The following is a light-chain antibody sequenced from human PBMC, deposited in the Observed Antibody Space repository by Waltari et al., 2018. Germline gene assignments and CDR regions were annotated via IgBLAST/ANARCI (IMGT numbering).Light chain of an antibody. V-gene: IGLV3-25*03. CDR2: KDT. CDR3: QSADITASYEI. J-gene: IGLJ2*01. CDR1: ALAKEH. Sequence: SDDLTQPPSVSVSPGQTAHLTCSGDALAKEHAYWYQQRPGQTPKLVIYKDTERPSGIPKRFSGSSSGTSVTLTISGVQAEDEADYSCQSADITASYEIFGGGTKLTVL.